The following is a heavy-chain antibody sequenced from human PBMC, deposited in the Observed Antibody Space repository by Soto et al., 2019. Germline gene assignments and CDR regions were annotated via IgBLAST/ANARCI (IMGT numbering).Heavy chain of an antibody. Sequence: ASVKVSCKASGYTFTGYYMHWVRQAPGQGLEWMGWINPNSGGTNYVQKFQGRVTMTRDTSISTAYMELSRLRSDDTAVYYCARVRKWSSRPIDYWGQGTQVTVSS. CDR2: INPNSGGT. D-gene: IGHD2-2*01. J-gene: IGHJ4*02. CDR1: GYTFTGYY. CDR3: ARVRKWSSRPIDY. V-gene: IGHV1-2*02.